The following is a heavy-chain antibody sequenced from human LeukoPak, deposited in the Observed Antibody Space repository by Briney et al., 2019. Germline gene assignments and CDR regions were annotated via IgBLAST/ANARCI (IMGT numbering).Heavy chain of an antibody. Sequence: GGSLRLSCAASGFSFSTYAMTWVRQAPGEGLEWVSGISKSGDNTYYTDFVKGRLTISRDNSRNTLHLQMSSLRAEDTALYYCVKDRCDGTTCPEVWGQGTLVTVSS. CDR3: VKDRCDGTTCPEV. J-gene: IGHJ4*02. D-gene: IGHD2-2*01. CDR2: ISKSGDNT. V-gene: IGHV3-23*01. CDR1: GFSFSTYA.